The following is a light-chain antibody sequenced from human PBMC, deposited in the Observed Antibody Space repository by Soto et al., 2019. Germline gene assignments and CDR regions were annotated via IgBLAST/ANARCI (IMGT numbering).Light chain of an antibody. Sequence: EIVLTQSPGTLSLSPGERATLSCRASQSVSSNLAWFQXXPXQXXXXLXXXXXNXATGIPARFSGSGSGTEFTLTISSLQSEDFAVYYCQQYNNWPPGTLGQGTKV. CDR1: QSVSSN. J-gene: IGKJ1*01. CDR3: QQYNNWPPGT. V-gene: IGKV3-15*01. CDR2: XXX.